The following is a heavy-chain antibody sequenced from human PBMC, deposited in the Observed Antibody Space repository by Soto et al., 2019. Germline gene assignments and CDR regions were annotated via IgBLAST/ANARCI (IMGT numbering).Heavy chain of an antibody. CDR2: ISGSGGST. CDR3: AKDLVGATPYNWLDP. D-gene: IGHD1-26*01. V-gene: IGHV3-23*01. CDR1: EFTFSSYA. J-gene: IGHJ5*02. Sequence: GGSLRLSXAASEFTFSSYAMSWVRQAPGKGLEWVSAISGSGGSTYCADSVKGRFTISRDNSKNTLYLQMNSLRAEDTAVYYCAKDLVGATPYNWLDPWGQGTLVTVSS.